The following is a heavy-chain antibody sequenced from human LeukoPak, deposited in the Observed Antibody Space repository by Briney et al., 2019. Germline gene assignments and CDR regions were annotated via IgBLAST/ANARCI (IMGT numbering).Heavy chain of an antibody. CDR2: IYYSGST. D-gene: IGHD3-3*01. CDR3: ARNTQYYDFWSGSLDYYYMDV. V-gene: IGHV4-59*11. J-gene: IGHJ6*03. CDR1: GGSISSHY. Sequence: PSETLSLTCTVSGGSISSHYWSWIRQPPGKGLEWIGYIYYSGSTNYNPSLKSRATISVDTSKNQFSLKLSSVTAADTAVYYCARNTQYYDFWSGSLDYYYMDVWGKGTTVTVSS.